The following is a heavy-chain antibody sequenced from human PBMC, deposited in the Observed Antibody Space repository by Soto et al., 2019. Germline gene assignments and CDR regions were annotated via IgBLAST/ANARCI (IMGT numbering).Heavy chain of an antibody. V-gene: IGHV4-39*01. Sequence: SETLSVTCTVSGGSISSSSYYWVWIRQPPGKGLEWIGSIYYSGSTYYNPSLKSRVTISVDTSKNQFSLKLSSVTAADTAVYYCARRYWFGELFIDYWGQGTLVTVSS. J-gene: IGHJ4*02. CDR1: GGSISSSSYY. CDR2: IYYSGST. CDR3: ARRYWFGELFIDY. D-gene: IGHD3-10*01.